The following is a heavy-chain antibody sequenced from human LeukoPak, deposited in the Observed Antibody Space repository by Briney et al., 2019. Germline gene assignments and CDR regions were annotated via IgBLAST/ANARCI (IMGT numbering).Heavy chain of an antibody. CDR2: IDTGSGYT. CDR3: ARGADSSGYYGAIDY. V-gene: IGHV1-3*03. D-gene: IGHD3-22*01. CDR1: GFTLTSYL. J-gene: IGHJ4*02. Sequence: ASVKVSCKASGFTLTSYLIHWVRQAPGQRLEWMGWIDTGSGYTKYSQRLQGRVTITRGTTANTAYMDLNSLRFEDMALYYCARGADSSGYYGAIDYWGQGTLVTVSS.